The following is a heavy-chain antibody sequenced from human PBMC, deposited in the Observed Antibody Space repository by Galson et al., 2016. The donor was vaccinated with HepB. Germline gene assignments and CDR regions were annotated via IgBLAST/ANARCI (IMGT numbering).Heavy chain of an antibody. CDR1: GSTFSSYA. V-gene: IGHV3-30*04. CDR3: ARVSSGRGGLFNY. Sequence: SLRLSCAASGSTFSSYAMHWVRQVPGKGLQWVALIAYDGSNKFADSVKGRFTISRDNSKNTLYLQMNSLRAEDTAVYYCARVSSGRGGLFNYWGQGTLVTASS. D-gene: IGHD6-19*01. CDR2: IAYDGSNK. J-gene: IGHJ4*02.